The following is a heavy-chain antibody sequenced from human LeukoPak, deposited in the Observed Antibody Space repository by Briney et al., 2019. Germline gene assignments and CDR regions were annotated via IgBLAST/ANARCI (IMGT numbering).Heavy chain of an antibody. CDR1: GFTFSSYS. V-gene: IGHV3-21*01. CDR3: ARDSGVYVWGSYRYPFDY. Sequence: GGSLRLSCAASGFTFSSYSMNWVRQAPGKGLEWVSSISSSSSYIYYADSVKGRFTTSRDNAKNSLYLQMNSLRDEDTAVYYCARDSGVYVWGSYRYPFDYWGQGTLVTVSS. J-gene: IGHJ4*02. D-gene: IGHD3-16*02. CDR2: ISSSSSYI.